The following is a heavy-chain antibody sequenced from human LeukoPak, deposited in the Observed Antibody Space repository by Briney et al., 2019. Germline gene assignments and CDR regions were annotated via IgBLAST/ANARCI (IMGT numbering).Heavy chain of an antibody. CDR2: IYYTGST. D-gene: IGHD3-3*02. CDR3: ARHVLARSLTYYYYYMDV. J-gene: IGHJ6*03. CDR1: GGSISSYY. V-gene: IGHV4-59*08. Sequence: SETLSLTCTVSGGSISSYYWSWIRQSPGKGLEWIGYIYYTGSTTYNPSLKSRVTISADTSKNQFSLKLSSVTAADTAVYYCARHVLARSLTYYYYYMDVWGKGTTVTISS.